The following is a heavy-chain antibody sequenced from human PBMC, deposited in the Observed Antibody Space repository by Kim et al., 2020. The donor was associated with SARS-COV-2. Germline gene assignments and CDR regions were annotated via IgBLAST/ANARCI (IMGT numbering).Heavy chain of an antibody. Sequence: ASVKVSCKASGYTFTSYAMHWVRQAPGQRLEWMGWINAGNGNTKYSQKFQGRVTITRDTSASTAYMELSSLRSEDTAVYYCARVPTSRGWRNLYFDLWGRGTLVTVSS. J-gene: IGHJ2*01. V-gene: IGHV1-3*01. CDR1: GYTFTSYA. CDR2: INAGNGNT. D-gene: IGHD6-19*01. CDR3: ARVPTSRGWRNLYFDL.